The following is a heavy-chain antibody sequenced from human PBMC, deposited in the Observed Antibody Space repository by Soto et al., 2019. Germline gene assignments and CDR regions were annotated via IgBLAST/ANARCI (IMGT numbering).Heavy chain of an antibody. CDR1: GGSISSYY. CDR2: IYYSGST. Sequence: PSETLSLTCTVSGGSISSYYWSWIRQPPGKGLEWIGYIYYSGSTNYNPSLKSRVTISVDTSKNQFSLKLSSVTAADTAVYYCARGHYDFVWGSYRHDGIDVSSQRTAVTVCS. CDR3: ARGHYDFVWGSYRHDGIDV. V-gene: IGHV4-59*01. J-gene: IGHJ6*02. D-gene: IGHD3-16*02.